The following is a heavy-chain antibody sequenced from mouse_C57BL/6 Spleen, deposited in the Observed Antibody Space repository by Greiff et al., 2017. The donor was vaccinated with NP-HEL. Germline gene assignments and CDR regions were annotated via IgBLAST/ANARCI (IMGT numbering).Heavy chain of an antibody. CDR3: ARLNYGSSLFAY. CDR1: GYTFTSYW. D-gene: IGHD1-1*01. J-gene: IGHJ2*01. CDR2: INPSNGGI. Sequence: QVQLKQPGTELVKPGASVQLSCKASGYTFTSYWMHWVKQRPGQGLEWIGNINPSNGGINYNEKFKSKATLTVDKSSSTASMPPSSLISADSAVYSCARLNYGSSLFAYWGQGTTLTVPS. V-gene: IGHV1-53*01.